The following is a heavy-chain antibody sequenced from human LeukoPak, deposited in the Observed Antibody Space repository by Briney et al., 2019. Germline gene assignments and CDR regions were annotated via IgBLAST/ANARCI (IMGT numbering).Heavy chain of an antibody. CDR1: GFTFSDYY. J-gene: IGHJ4*02. CDR3: AKPKSTYSSGWYVY. V-gene: IGHV3-11*01. Sequence: GGSLRLSCAASGFTFSDYYMSWIRQAPGKGLEWVSYISSSGSTIYYADSVKGRFTISRDNAKNSLYLQMNSLRAEDTAVYYCAKPKSTYSSGWYVYWGQGTLVTVSS. D-gene: IGHD6-19*01. CDR2: ISSSGSTI.